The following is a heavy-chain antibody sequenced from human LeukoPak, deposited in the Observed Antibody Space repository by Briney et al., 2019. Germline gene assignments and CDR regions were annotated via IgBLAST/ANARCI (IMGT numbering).Heavy chain of an antibody. V-gene: IGHV3-7*01. CDR2: IKQDGSQK. D-gene: IGHD5-18*01. CDR1: GFTFSSYC. CDR3: ARRDTAMGRTWWFGP. J-gene: IGHJ5*02. Sequence: GVTLRLSRAASGFTFSSYCMSWVRQAPGKGLEWGANIKQDGSQKYYVDSVKGRFTISRDNAQNSLYLQMNSMRAEDTAMYYCARRDTAMGRTWWFGPWGQGPLVTVSS.